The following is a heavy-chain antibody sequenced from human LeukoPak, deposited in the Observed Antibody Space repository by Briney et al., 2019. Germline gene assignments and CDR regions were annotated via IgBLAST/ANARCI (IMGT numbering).Heavy chain of an antibody. D-gene: IGHD3-22*01. CDR3: AKGPQVGSGYHPDY. Sequence: GGSLRLSCAASGFTLSNYAMSWVRQAPGKGLEWVSVISGSGGSTYYADSVKGRFTISRDNSKNTLYVQMSSLRVEDTAVYYCAKGPQVGSGYHPDYWGQGTLVTVSS. V-gene: IGHV3-23*01. CDR2: ISGSGGST. CDR1: GFTLSNYA. J-gene: IGHJ4*02.